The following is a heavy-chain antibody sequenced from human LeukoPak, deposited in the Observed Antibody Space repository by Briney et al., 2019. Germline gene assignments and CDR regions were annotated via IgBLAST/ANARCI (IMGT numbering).Heavy chain of an antibody. J-gene: IGHJ4*02. CDR1: GFTFSNHW. V-gene: IGHV3-7*01. CDR2: IKPDGSGE. Sequence: AGGSLRLSCVASGFTFSNHWMTWVRQVTEKGLEWVAHIKPDGSGENYVDSVRGRFTISRDNAKNSLYLQMNSLRAEDTAVYYCARDGWGYLLDYWGQGILVTVSS. D-gene: IGHD3-22*01. CDR3: ARDGWGYLLDY.